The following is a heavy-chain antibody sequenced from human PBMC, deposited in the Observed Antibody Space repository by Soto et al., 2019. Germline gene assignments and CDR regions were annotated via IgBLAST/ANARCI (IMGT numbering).Heavy chain of an antibody. CDR3: AKHQGVSLWELLWFGEEYYGMDV. J-gene: IGHJ6*02. CDR2: ISGSGNST. V-gene: IGHV3-23*01. D-gene: IGHD3-10*01. CDR1: GFTFSSYA. Sequence: GGSLRLSCAASGFTFSSYAMSWVRQAPGKGLEWVSAISGSGNSTYSADSVKGRFTISRDNSENTLYLQMNSLRAVDTAVYYCAKHQGVSLWELLWFGEEYYGMDVWGQGTTVTVSS.